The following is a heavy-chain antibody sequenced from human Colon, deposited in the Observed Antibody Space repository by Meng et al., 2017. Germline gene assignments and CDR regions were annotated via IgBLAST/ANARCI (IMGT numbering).Heavy chain of an antibody. Sequence: QVQLVESGGGVVQPGRSLRLSCAASGFTFRSYAMHWVRQAPGKGLEWVAVISYDGTNKYYADSVKGRFTISRDNSKNTLYLQMNSLRAEDTAVYYRARDGKDIYGLDYWGQGTLVTVSS. J-gene: IGHJ4*02. V-gene: IGHV3-30-3*01. CDR3: ARDGKDIYGLDY. D-gene: IGHD5-18*01. CDR2: ISYDGTNK. CDR1: GFTFRSYA.